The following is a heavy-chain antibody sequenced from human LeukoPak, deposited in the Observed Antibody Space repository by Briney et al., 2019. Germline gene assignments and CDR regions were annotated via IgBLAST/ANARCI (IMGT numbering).Heavy chain of an antibody. Sequence: PSETLSLTCAVSGGSISSGGYSWNWIRQPAGKGLEWIGRIYTSGSTNYNPSLKSRVTVSVDTSKNQFSLKLSSVSAADTAVYYCAREGLNMVRGVIPKEAWGWFDSWGQGTLVTVSS. CDR3: AREGLNMVRGVIPKEAWGWFDS. J-gene: IGHJ5*01. CDR2: IYTSGST. V-gene: IGHV4-61*02. D-gene: IGHD3-10*01. CDR1: GGSISSGGYS.